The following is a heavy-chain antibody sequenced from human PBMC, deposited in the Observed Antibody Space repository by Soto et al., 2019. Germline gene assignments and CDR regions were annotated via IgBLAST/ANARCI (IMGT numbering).Heavy chain of an antibody. CDR2: ISAYNGNT. J-gene: IGHJ4*02. Sequence: QVQLVQSGAEVKKPGASVKVSCKASGYTFTSYGISWVRQAPGQGLEWMGWISAYNGNTNYAQKLQGRITMTTDTSTSTGYMELRSVRSDDTAVYYCARALGYSGSYSDYWGQGTLVTVSS. V-gene: IGHV1-18*01. D-gene: IGHD5-12*01. CDR1: GYTFTSYG. CDR3: ARALGYSGSYSDY.